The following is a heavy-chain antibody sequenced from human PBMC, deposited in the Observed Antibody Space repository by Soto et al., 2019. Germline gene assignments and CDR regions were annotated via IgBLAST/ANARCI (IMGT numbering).Heavy chain of an antibody. V-gene: IGHV3-30*04. D-gene: IGHD3-16*01. CDR3: ARQAKIGDRSQFYFDS. J-gene: IGHJ4*02. CDR1: GFTFSFYA. Sequence: QVQLVGSGGDVVQPGRSLRLSCAASGFTFSFYAMHWVRQAPGKGLEWVAVISYNGRNKHYVDSVKGRFTISRDNSQDTLYLQMDSLRPDDTAVYYCARQAKIGDRSQFYFDSWGQGTLVTVSS. CDR2: ISYNGRNK.